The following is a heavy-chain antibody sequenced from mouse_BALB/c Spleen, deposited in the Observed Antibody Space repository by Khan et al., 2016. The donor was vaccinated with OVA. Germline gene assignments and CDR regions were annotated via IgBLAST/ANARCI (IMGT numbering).Heavy chain of an antibody. V-gene: IGHV1-4*01. Sequence: VQLQQSGAELARPGASVKMSCKASGYTFTSHTMHGVKQRPGQGLEWIGYINPRSDYTQYNQKFNDKATLTADISSSTAYMQLSSLTSEDSAVYYCARRTTEYALDYWGQGTSVTVSS. CDR2: INPRSDYT. CDR3: ARRTTEYALDY. CDR1: GYTFTSHT. J-gene: IGHJ4*01. D-gene: IGHD2-14*01.